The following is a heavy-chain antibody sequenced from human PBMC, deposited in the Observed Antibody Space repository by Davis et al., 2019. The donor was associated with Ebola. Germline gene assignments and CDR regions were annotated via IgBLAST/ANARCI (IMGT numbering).Heavy chain of an antibody. V-gene: IGHV3-9*01. CDR2: ISWNSGSI. J-gene: IGHJ4*02. CDR3: ARERAIVYFDY. Sequence: GGSLRLSCAASGFTFDDYAMHWVRQAPGKGLEWVSGISWNSGSIGYADSVKGRFTISRDNAKNSLYLQMNSLRAEDTAVYYCARERAIVYFDYWGQGTLVTVSS. D-gene: IGHD1-26*01. CDR1: GFTFDDYA.